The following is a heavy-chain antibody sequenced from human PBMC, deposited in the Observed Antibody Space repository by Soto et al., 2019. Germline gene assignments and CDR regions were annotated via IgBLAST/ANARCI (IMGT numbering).Heavy chain of an antibody. CDR1: GYTFIISE. V-gene: IGHV1-18*04. CDR3: ARVRSTATQTYTSFDK. CDR2: ISAYNGNT. Sequence: ASVKVSCKASGYTFIISEITLFLHSPLQGFELMGCISAYNGNTNVPQNLQGRVILNTDTSTDTAYMELRSLRSDDTAMYYCARVRSTATQTYTSFDKSGKGTLV. J-gene: IGHJ5*02. D-gene: IGHD1-26*01.